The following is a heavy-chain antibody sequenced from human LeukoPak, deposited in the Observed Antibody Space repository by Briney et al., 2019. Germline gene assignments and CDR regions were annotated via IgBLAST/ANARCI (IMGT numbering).Heavy chain of an antibody. CDR2: FDPEDGET. D-gene: IGHD3-22*01. Sequence: ASVTVSCKVSVYTLTELSMHWVRQAPGKGLEWMGGFDPEDGETIYAQKFQGRVTMTEDTSTDTAYMELSSLRSEDTAVYYCATWGGNYYDSSGYYDYWGQGTLVTVSS. V-gene: IGHV1-24*01. CDR3: ATWGGNYYDSSGYYDY. CDR1: VYTLTELS. J-gene: IGHJ4*02.